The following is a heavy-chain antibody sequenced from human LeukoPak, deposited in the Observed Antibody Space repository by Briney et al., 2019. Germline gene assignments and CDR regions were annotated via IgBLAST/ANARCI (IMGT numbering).Heavy chain of an antibody. CDR3: ARGCISGNTYWFDP. Sequence: GGSLRLSCAASGFTSSSYSMNWVRQAPGRGLEWVSYISSSSSTIYYADSVKGRFTISRDNAKNSLYLQMNSLRAEDTAVYYCARGCISGNTYWFDPWGQGTLVTVSS. CDR1: GFTSSSYS. D-gene: IGHD2-8*01. CDR2: ISSSSSTI. V-gene: IGHV3-48*04. J-gene: IGHJ5*02.